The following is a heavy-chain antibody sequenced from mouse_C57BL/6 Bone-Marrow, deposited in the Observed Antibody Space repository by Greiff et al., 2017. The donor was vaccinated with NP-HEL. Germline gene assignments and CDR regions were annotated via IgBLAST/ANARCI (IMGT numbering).Heavy chain of an antibody. J-gene: IGHJ2*01. CDR2: IDPNSGGT. CDR3: ARLRYYFDY. CDR1: GYTFTSYW. V-gene: IGHV1-72*01. D-gene: IGHD1-1*01. Sequence: QVHVKQPGAELVKPGASVKLSCKASGYTFTSYWMHWVKQRPGRGLEWIGRIDPNSGGTKYNEKFKSKATLTVDKHSSTAYMQLSSLTSEDSAVYYCARLRYYFDYWGQGTTLTVSS.